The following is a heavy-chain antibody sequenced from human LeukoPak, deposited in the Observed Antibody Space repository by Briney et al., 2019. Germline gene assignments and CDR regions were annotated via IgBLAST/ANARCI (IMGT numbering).Heavy chain of an antibody. CDR1: GFTFSSYA. CDR3: AKGLLTYYYDGSGYPDYFDY. Sequence: GGSLRLSCAAAGFTFSSYAMNWVRQAPGKGLEWVSAISGSGGDTYYADSVKGRFTISRDNSKNTLYLQMSSLRAEDAAVYYRAKGLLTYYYDGSGYPDYFDYWGQGTLVTVSS. CDR2: ISGSGGDT. D-gene: IGHD3-22*01. V-gene: IGHV3-23*01. J-gene: IGHJ4*02.